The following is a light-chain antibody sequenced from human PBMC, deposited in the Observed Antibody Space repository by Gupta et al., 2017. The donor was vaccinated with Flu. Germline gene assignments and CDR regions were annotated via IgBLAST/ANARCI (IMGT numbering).Light chain of an antibody. CDR2: DAS. Sequence: EAVLTHSPFTLSLSPGEIATVSCRASQSISSYVAWYQQKPGQAPRLLIYDASNRATGIPARFSGSGSGTDFTLTISSLHPEDFAVYYCQQRSNWPPLTFGGETKVEF. V-gene: IGKV3-11*01. J-gene: IGKJ4*01. CDR1: QSISSY. CDR3: QQRSNWPPLT.